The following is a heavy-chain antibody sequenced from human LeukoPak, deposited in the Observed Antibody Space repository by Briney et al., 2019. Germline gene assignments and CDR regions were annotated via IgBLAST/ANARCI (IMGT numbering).Heavy chain of an antibody. J-gene: IGHJ6*02. V-gene: IGHV4-39*01. Sequence: NPSETLSLTCTVSGGSISSNYYCWGWIRQPPGKGLEWIGSIYYSGSTYYNPSLKSRVTMPVDTSKNQFSLKLSSVTAADTAVYYCARLTPFDSQAVALRDLYYFGVQLGGQGTTVTVSS. CDR1: GGSISSNYYC. D-gene: IGHD5-12*01. CDR3: ARLTPFDSQAVALRDLYYFGVQL. CDR2: IYYSGST.